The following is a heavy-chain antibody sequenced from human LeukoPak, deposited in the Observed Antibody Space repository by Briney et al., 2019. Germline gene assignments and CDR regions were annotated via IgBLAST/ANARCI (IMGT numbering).Heavy chain of an antibody. D-gene: IGHD3-16*01. J-gene: IGHJ6*03. Sequence: GGSLRLSCAASGFTFSSYGMSWVRQAPGKGLEWVSAISGSGGSTYYADSVKGRFTISRDNSKNTLYLQMSSLRAEDTAVYYCTPERQPWYYDYVGGSYNSDYMDVWGKGTTVTISS. CDR3: TPERQPWYYDYVGGSYNSDYMDV. CDR2: ISGSGGST. CDR1: GFTFSSYG. V-gene: IGHV3-23*01.